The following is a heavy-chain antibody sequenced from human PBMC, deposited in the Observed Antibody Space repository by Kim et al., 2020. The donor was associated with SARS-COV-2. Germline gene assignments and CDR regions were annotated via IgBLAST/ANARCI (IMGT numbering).Heavy chain of an antibody. D-gene: IGHD2-15*01. Sequence: GGSLRLSCAASGFTFSSYWMSWVRQAPGKGLEWVANIKQDGSEKYYVDSVKGRFTISRDNAKNSLYLQMNSLRAEDTAVYYCARDVVVAATPYYYYYGMDVWGQGTTVTVSS. CDR3: ARDVVVAATPYYYYYGMDV. J-gene: IGHJ6*02. CDR1: GFTFSSYW. V-gene: IGHV3-7*01. CDR2: IKQDGSEK.